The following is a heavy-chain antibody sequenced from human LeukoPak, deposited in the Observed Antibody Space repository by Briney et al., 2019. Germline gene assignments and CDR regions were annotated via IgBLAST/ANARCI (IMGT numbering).Heavy chain of an antibody. D-gene: IGHD5-12*01. CDR3: ARDGGYDRPGIDY. CDR2: IYISGST. CDR1: GGSISSDY. Sequence: SETLSLTCTVSGGSISSDYWSWIRQPAGKGLEYIGRIYISGSTNYNPSLKGRVTMSVDTSKNQVSLNLRSVTAADTAVYYCARDGGYDRPGIDYWGQGTLVTVSS. V-gene: IGHV4-4*07. J-gene: IGHJ4*02.